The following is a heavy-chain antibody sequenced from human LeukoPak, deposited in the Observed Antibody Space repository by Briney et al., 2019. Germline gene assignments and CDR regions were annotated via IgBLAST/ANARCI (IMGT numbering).Heavy chain of an antibody. V-gene: IGHV3-21*01. D-gene: IGHD5-24*01. J-gene: IGHJ4*02. CDR2: ISSSSNYI. CDR1: GFTFSSYS. Sequence: GGSLRLSCAASGFTFSSYSMNWVRQAPGKGLEWVSSISSSSNYIYYADSVKGRFTISRDNAKNSLYLQMDSLRAEDTAVYYCACNRWLQSPFDYWGQGTLVTVSS. CDR3: ACNRWLQSPFDY.